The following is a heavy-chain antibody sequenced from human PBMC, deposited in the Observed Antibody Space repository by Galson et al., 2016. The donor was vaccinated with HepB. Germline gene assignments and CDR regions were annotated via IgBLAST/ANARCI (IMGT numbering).Heavy chain of an antibody. J-gene: IGHJ1*01. V-gene: IGHV3-43*01. Sequence: SLRLSCAASGLTFEDFSMHWVRPVPGKGLEWVSCINWNGDSTYYADSVKGRFTISRDNKKNSLYLQMNSLRAEDTALYYCAKGVALWYSSGWGERYFQHWGQGTLVTVSS. D-gene: IGHD6-19*01. CDR3: AKGVALWYSSGWGERYFQH. CDR2: INWNGDST. CDR1: GLTFEDFS.